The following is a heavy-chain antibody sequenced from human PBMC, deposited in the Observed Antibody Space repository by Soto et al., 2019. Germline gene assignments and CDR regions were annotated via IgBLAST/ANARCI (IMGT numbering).Heavy chain of an antibody. J-gene: IGHJ4*02. D-gene: IGHD2-15*01. CDR3: ARLGYCRCGRCYIAYHFDY. CDR1: GASISSYH. V-gene: IGHV4-59*08. CDR2: ISHSGTT. Sequence: QVQLQESGPGLVEPSETLSLTCTVSGASISSYHCSWVRQPPGKGLAWIGYISHSGTTNSNPSLKSRVTISPDTSKNQFARKVTSVTAADTAVYFWARLGYCRCGRCYIAYHFDYWGQGTLVTVSS.